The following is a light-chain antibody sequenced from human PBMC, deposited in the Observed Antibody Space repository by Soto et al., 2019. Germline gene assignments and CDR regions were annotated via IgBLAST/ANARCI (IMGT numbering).Light chain of an antibody. J-gene: IGLJ2*01. CDR3: TSYTSSSTPVV. CDR1: SSDVGGYNY. V-gene: IGLV2-14*01. Sequence: QSVLTQPASVSGSPGQSITISCTGTSSDVGGYNYVSWYQQHPGKAPKLMIYDVSNRPSGVSNRFPGSKSGNTAPLTISGLQAEDGADCYCTSYTSSSTPVVFGGGTKVPVL. CDR2: DVS.